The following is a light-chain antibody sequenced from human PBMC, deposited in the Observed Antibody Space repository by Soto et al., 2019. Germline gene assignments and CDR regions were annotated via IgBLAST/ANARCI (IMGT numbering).Light chain of an antibody. CDR1: SSNIGAGYD. Sequence: QSVLTQPPSVSGAPGQRVTISCTGSSSNIGAGYDVHWYQQLPGTAPKLLIYGNSNRPSRVPDRFSGSKSGTSASLAITGLQAEDEADYYCQSYDISLRGVVFGGGTQLTVL. CDR3: QSYDISLRGVV. V-gene: IGLV1-40*01. CDR2: GNS. J-gene: IGLJ2*01.